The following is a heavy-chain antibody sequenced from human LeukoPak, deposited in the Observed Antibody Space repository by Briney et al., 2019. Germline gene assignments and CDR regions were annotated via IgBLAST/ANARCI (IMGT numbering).Heavy chain of an antibody. V-gene: IGHV4-38-2*02. Sequence: SETLSLTCTVSGYSISSGYYWGWIRQPPGQGLEWIGSIYHSGSTYYNPSLKSRVTISVDTSKNQFSLKLSSVTAADTAVYYCARDDRGVVTSYYYYYMDVWGKGTTVTVSS. CDR2: IYHSGST. CDR1: GYSISSGYY. D-gene: IGHD4-23*01. CDR3: ARDDRGVVTSYYYYYMDV. J-gene: IGHJ6*03.